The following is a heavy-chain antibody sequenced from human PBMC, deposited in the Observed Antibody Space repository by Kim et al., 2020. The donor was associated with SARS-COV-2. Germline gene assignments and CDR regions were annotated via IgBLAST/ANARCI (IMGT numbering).Heavy chain of an antibody. V-gene: IGHV3-21*01. CDR3: ARDCLRGVTMVRGAPSLWGMDV. Sequence: GGSLRLSCAASGFTFSSYSMNWVRQAPGKGLEWVSSISSSSSYIYYADSVKGRFTISRDNAKNSLYLQMNSLRAEDTAVYYCARDCLRGVTMVRGAPSLWGMDVWGQGTTVTVSS. J-gene: IGHJ6*02. D-gene: IGHD3-10*01. CDR1: GFTFSSYS. CDR2: ISSSSSYI.